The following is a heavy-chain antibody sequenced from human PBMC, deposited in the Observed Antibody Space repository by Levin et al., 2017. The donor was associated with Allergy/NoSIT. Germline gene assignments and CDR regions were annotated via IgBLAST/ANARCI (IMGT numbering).Heavy chain of an antibody. Sequence: LAGGSLRLSCAASGFTFSSYWMHWVRQAPGKGLVWVSRINSDGSSTSYADSVKGRFTISRDNAKNTLYLQMNSLRAEDTAVYYCARDDQVGDFWSGYYTGFYYYYGMDVWGQGTTVTVSS. D-gene: IGHD3-3*01. J-gene: IGHJ6*02. CDR3: ARDDQVGDFWSGYYTGFYYYYGMDV. CDR2: INSDGSST. CDR1: GFTFSSYW. V-gene: IGHV3-74*01.